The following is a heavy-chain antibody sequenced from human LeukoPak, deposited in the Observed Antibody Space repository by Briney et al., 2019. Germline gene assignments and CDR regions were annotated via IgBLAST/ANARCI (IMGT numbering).Heavy chain of an antibody. J-gene: IGHJ4*02. CDR2: IYYTGTT. CDR3: ARARMWADY. V-gene: IGHV4-39*01. Sequence: SETLSLTCSVSGGSISSTNNHWAWIRQPPGKGLEWIGSIYYTGTTYYNPSLKSRVTLSVDTSKNQFSLKLSSVTAADTAVYFCARARMWADYWGQGTLVTVSS. D-gene: IGHD1-26*01. CDR1: GGSISSTNNH.